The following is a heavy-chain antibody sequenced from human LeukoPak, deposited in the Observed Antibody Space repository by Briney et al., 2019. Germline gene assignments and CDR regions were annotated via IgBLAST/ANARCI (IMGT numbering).Heavy chain of an antibody. Sequence: ASVKVSCKASGYTFTGYYMHWVRQAPGQGLEWMGRIIPILGIANYAQKFQGRVTITADKSTSTAYMELSSLRSEDTAVYYCATDRDGYMFYFDYWGQGTLVTVSS. V-gene: IGHV1-69*02. J-gene: IGHJ4*02. CDR1: GYTFTGYY. CDR3: ATDRDGYMFYFDY. D-gene: IGHD5-24*01. CDR2: IIPILGIA.